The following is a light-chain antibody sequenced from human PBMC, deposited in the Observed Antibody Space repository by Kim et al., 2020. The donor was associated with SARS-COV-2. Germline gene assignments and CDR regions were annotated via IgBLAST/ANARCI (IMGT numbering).Light chain of an antibody. Sequence: GQSITISCTGTSSVVGTYNLVSWYQQRPGKAPKLMIYEVTKRPSEVSNRFSGSKSGNTASLTVSGLQAEDEADYYCCSYAGSSTWVFGGGTQLTVL. CDR3: CSYAGSSTWV. CDR2: EVT. CDR1: SSVVGTYNL. J-gene: IGLJ3*02. V-gene: IGLV2-23*02.